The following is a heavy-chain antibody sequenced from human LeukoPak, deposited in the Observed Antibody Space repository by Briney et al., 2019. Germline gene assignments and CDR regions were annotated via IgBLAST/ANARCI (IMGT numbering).Heavy chain of an antibody. V-gene: IGHV3-30*04. CDR3: AKDIGDVGANTFDY. CDR1: GFTFKDYA. J-gene: IGHJ4*02. D-gene: IGHD1-26*01. CDR2: IASDGRTT. Sequence: GGSLRLSCSASGFTFKDYAMHWVRQAPGLGLEWVAVIASDGRTTYYADSVSGRFTISRDNSNNALSLQMNSLRAEDTAAYYCAKDIGDVGANTFDYWGQGTLVTVSS.